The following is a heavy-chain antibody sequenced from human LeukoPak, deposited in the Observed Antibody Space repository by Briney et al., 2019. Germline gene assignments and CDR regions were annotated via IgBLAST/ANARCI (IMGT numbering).Heavy chain of an antibody. V-gene: IGHV1-46*01. CDR3: ARPYYSSGWYDWFDP. CDR2: INPSGGST. J-gene: IGHJ5*02. Sequence: ASVKVSCKASGYTFTSYYMHWVRQAPGQGLEWMGIINPSGGSTGYAQKYQGRVTMTRNTSISTAYMELSSLRSEDTAVYYCARPYYSSGWYDWFDPWGQGTLVTVSS. D-gene: IGHD6-19*01. CDR1: GYTFTSYY.